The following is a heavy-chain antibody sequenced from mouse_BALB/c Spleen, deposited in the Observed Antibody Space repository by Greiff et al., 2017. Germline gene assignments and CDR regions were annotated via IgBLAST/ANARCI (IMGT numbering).Heavy chain of an antibody. CDR2: ISYSGST. CDR3: ARDGGWLLLWFAY. J-gene: IGHJ3*01. D-gene: IGHD2-3*01. Sequence: VQLKESGPGLVKPSQSLSLTCTVTGYSITSDYAWNWIRQFPGNKLEWMGYISYSGSTSYNPSLKSRISITRDTSKNQFFLQLNSVTTEDTATYYCARDGGWLLLWFAYWGQGTLVTVSA. CDR1: GYSITSDYA. V-gene: IGHV3-2*02.